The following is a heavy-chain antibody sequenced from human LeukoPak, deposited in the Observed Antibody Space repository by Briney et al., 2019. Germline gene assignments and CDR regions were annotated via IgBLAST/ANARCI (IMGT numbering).Heavy chain of an antibody. D-gene: IGHD6-25*01. CDR3: ATGYPFYDY. V-gene: IGHV1-46*01. J-gene: IGHJ4*02. CDR2: LKLYDGSK. CDR1: GYAFIRYH. Sequence: ASVKVSCKASGYAFIRYHIHWVRQAPGQGLEWMGVLKLYDGSKSHAQKFQGRVTMTEDTSTDTAYMELSSLRSEDTAVYYCATGYPFYDYWGQGTLVTASS.